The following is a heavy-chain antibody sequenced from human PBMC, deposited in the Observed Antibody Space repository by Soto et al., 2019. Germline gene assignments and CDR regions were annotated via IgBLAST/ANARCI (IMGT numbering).Heavy chain of an antibody. D-gene: IGHD2-15*01. CDR3: ARRPHCSGGICYYGLDN. V-gene: IGHV1-8*01. CDR1: GNKCTNCD. J-gene: IGHJ4*02. CDR2: MNPDSGHA. Sequence: ALVKVSGQASGNKCTNCDINWERKAPGQGLEWMGWMNPDSGHAAYAQKFQGRVTLTTSTSTSTVYMEMRSLGSEDTAVYYCARRPHCSGGICYYGLDNWGQGTLVTVSS.